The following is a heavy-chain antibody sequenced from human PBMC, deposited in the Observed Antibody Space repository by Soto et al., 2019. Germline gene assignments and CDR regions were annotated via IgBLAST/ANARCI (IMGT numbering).Heavy chain of an antibody. J-gene: IGHJ6*02. Sequence: QVQLVQSGAEVKKPGSSVKVSCKASGGTFSSYAISWVRQAPGQGLEWMGGIIPIFGTANYAQKFQGRVTITADESTSTAYMELSSLRSEDTAVYYCARARLAVTTSIYYYGMDVWGQGTTVTVSS. CDR3: ARARLAVTTSIYYYGMDV. CDR2: IIPIFGTA. V-gene: IGHV1-69*01. D-gene: IGHD4-17*01. CDR1: GGTFSSYA.